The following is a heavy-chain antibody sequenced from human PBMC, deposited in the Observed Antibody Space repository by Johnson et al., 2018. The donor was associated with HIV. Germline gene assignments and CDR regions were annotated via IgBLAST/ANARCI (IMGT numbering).Heavy chain of an antibody. Sequence: VQLVESGGGLIQPGGSLRLSCAASGFSFSDHYLDWVRQAPGKGLEWVSVIYSGGSTYYADSVKGRFTISRDNSKNTLYLQMNSLRAEDRAVYYCTTHYVLGGLSAFDIWGQGKMVTVSS. V-gene: IGHV3-53*01. CDR3: TTHYVLGGLSAFDI. D-gene: IGHD3-10*02. CDR2: IYSGGST. J-gene: IGHJ3*02. CDR1: GFSFSDHY.